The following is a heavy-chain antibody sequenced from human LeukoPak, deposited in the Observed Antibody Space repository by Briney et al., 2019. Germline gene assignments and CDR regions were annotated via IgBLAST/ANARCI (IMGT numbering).Heavy chain of an antibody. V-gene: IGHV4-4*07. D-gene: IGHD5-18*01. J-gene: IGHJ3*02. CDR2: IYTSGST. CDR1: GGSVSSYY. CDR3: AREVDTAIPNDAFDI. Sequence: SETLSLTCTVSGGSVSSYYWSWMRQPAGKGLEWIGRIYTSGSTNYNPSLKSRVTMSVDTSKNQFSLKLNSVTAADTAVYYCAREVDTAIPNDAFDIWGQGTMVTVSS.